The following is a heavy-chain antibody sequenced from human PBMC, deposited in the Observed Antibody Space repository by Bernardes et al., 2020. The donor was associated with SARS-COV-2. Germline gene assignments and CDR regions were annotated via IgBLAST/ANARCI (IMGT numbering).Heavy chain of an antibody. D-gene: IGHD2-21*01. CDR3: ARVGCGGDCYPNPRPYYYYGMDV. CDR1: GYTLTELS. CDR2: ISAYNGNT. Sequence: ASVKVSCKVSGYTLTELSMHWVRQAAGHGLEWMGWISAYNGNTNYAQKLQDRVTMTTDTSTSTAYMELRSLRSDDTAVYYCARVGCGGDCYPNPRPYYYYGMDVWGQGTTVTVSS. J-gene: IGHJ6*02. V-gene: IGHV1-18*01.